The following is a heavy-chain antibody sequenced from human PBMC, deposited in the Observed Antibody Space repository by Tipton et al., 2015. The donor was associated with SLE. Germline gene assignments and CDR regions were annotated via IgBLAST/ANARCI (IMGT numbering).Heavy chain of an antibody. V-gene: IGHV5-51*01. Sequence: QSGAEVKKPGESLKISCKDSEYSFTSDWIAWVRQMPGKGLEWMGIIYLGDSDTRYSPSLQGQVTISADKSISTAYVQWSSLKASDTATYYCARQRGDYYGMDVWGQGTTVTVSS. CDR2: IYLGDSDT. CDR1: EYSFTSDW. J-gene: IGHJ6*02. CDR3: ARQRGDYYGMDV.